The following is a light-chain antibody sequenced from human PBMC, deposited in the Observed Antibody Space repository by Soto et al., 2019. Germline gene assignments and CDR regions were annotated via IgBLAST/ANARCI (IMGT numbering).Light chain of an antibody. J-gene: IGLJ1*01. CDR1: SREIRSYNL. CDR3: CSYAGSDTPYV. CDR2: VVG. V-gene: IGLV2-23*02. Sequence: QSVLTQPASVSGSPGQSITISCTRTSREIRSYNLDSWYQHHPSKPPKLMIYVVGMRLSGVSSFFSGSKSGYTASLIFFVFQAEDEADYYCCSYAGSDTPYVFGTGTKVTVL.